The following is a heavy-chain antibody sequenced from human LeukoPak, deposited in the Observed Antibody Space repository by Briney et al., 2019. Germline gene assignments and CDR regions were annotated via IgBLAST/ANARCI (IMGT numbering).Heavy chain of an antibody. V-gene: IGHV1-18*01. D-gene: IGHD3-22*01. CDR2: ISAYNGNT. CDR3: ARDLRRYDSSGYYQNFQH. Sequence: ASVKVSCKASGYTFTSYDINWVRQAPGQGLEWMGWISAYNGNTNYAQKLQGRVTMTTDTSTSTAYMELRSLRSDDTAVYYCARDLRRYDSSGYYQNFQHWGQGTLVTVSS. J-gene: IGHJ1*01. CDR1: GYTFTSYD.